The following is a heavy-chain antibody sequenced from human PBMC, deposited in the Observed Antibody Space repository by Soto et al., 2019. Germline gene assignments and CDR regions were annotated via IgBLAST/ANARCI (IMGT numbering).Heavy chain of an antibody. J-gene: IGHJ4*02. CDR3: ARDHLASYYPDSSGYYGGGGFDY. D-gene: IGHD3-22*01. CDR1: GFTFSSYA. CDR2: ISYDGSKK. V-gene: IGHV3-30-3*01. Sequence: QVQLAESGGGVVQPGRSLRLSCAASGFTFSSYAMHWVRQAPGKGLEWVAVISYDGSKKYYADSVKGRFTISRDNSKKPLSLKMNRLRAEDTAVYYCARDHLASYYPDSSGYYGGGGFDYWGQGTLVTVSS.